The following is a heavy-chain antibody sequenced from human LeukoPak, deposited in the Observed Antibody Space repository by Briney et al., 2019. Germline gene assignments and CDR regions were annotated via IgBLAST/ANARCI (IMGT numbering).Heavy chain of an antibody. CDR1: GFSFNNFA. CDR3: AKWLRVATTYFDY. D-gene: IGHD5-24*01. J-gene: IGHJ4*02. CDR2: ISESGNS. V-gene: IGHV3-23*01. Sequence: GGSLRLSCAASGFSFNNFAMSWVRQAPGRGLEWGSTISESGNSYYADSVKGGFTMSRDNSKNTLYLQMDTLRAEDTAEYYCAKWLRVATTYFDYCGQGVLVTVSS.